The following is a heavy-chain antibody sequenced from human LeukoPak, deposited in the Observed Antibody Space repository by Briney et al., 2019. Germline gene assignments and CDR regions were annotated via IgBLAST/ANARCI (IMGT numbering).Heavy chain of an antibody. CDR3: ARDLVVAATPLPGAFDI. CDR1: GGSISSSSYY. CDR2: IYYSGST. D-gene: IGHD2-15*01. V-gene: IGHV4-39*07. J-gene: IGHJ3*02. Sequence: PSETLSLTCTVSGGSISSSSYYWGWIRQPPGKGLEWIGSIYYSGSTYYNPSLKSRVTISVDTSKNQFSLKLSSVTAADTAVYYCARDLVVAATPLPGAFDIWGQGTMVTVSS.